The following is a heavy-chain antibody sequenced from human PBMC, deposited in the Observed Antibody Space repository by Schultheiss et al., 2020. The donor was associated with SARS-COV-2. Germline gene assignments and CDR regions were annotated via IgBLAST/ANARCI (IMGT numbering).Heavy chain of an antibody. CDR1: GFTFSSYS. CDR3: AKDEQQLVGIDY. D-gene: IGHD6-13*01. J-gene: IGHJ4*02. CDR2: ISSSSSYI. V-gene: IGHV3-21*04. Sequence: GGSLRLSCAASGFTFSSYSMNWVRQAPGKGLEWVSSISSSSSYIYYADSVKGRFTISRDNAKNSLYLQMNSLRAEDTAVYYCAKDEQQLVGIDYWGQGTLVTVSS.